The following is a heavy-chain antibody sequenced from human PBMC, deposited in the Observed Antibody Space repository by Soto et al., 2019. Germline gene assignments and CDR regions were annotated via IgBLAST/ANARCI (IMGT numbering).Heavy chain of an antibody. CDR1: GYTFTSYG. CDR2: ISAYNGNT. J-gene: IGHJ4*02. V-gene: IGHV1-18*01. CDR3: ARDHDYDYIWGPFDY. Sequence: VQLVQSGAEVKKPGASVKVSCKASGYTFTSYGISWVRQAPGQGLEWMGWISAYNGNTNYAQKLQGRVTMTTDTSTSTVYMDLRSLRSDDTAVYYYARDHDYDYIWGPFDYWGQGTLVTVSS. D-gene: IGHD3-16*01.